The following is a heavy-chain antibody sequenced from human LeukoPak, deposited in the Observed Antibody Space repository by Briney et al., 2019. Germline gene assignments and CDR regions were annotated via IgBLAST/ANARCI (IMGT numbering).Heavy chain of an antibody. CDR1: GFTFSSYS. CDR2: ISSSSSYI. Sequence: PGGSLRLSCAASGFTFSSYSMNWVRQAPGKGLEWVSSISSSSSYIYYADSVKGRFTISRDNAKNSLYLQMNSLRAEDTAVYYCARVGGELLSSSLDYWGQGTLVTVSS. J-gene: IGHJ4*02. D-gene: IGHD1-26*01. V-gene: IGHV3-21*01. CDR3: ARVGGELLSSSLDY.